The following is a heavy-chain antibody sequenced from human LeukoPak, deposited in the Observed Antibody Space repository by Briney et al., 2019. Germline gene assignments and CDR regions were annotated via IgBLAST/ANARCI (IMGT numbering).Heavy chain of an antibody. Sequence: SETLSLTCTVSGGSIGSSSYYWGWIRQPPGEGLEWIGSIYYSGNTYYNPSLKSRVTIPVDTSKNQFSLKLSSVTAADTAIYYCARPYGDYARGAFDIWGQGTMVTVSS. V-gene: IGHV4-39*01. CDR3: ARPYGDYARGAFDI. CDR1: GGSIGSSSYY. CDR2: IYYSGNT. J-gene: IGHJ3*02. D-gene: IGHD4-17*01.